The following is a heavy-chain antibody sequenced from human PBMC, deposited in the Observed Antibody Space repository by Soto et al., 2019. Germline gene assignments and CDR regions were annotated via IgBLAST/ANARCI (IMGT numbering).Heavy chain of an antibody. V-gene: IGHV3-23*01. D-gene: IGHD1-26*01. CDR1: RFTFSSYA. Sequence: EVQLLESGGGLVQPGGSLRLSCAASRFTFSSYAMSWVRQAPGKGLEWVSAISGSGGSTYYADSVKGRFTISRDNSKNTLYLQMNSLRAEDTAVYYCGLGELLNGFDYWGQGTLVTVSS. CDR3: GLGELLNGFDY. J-gene: IGHJ4*02. CDR2: ISGSGGST.